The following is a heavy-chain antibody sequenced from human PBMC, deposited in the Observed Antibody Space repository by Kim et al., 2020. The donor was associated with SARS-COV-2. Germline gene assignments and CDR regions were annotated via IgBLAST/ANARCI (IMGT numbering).Heavy chain of an antibody. CDR3: ARGRLQLGSSWYGALSAGGMDV. V-gene: IGHV4-61*01. CDR1: GGSVSSGSYY. CDR2: IYYSGST. D-gene: IGHD6-13*01. J-gene: IGHJ6*02. Sequence: SETLSLTCTVSGGSVSSGSYYWSWIRQPPGKGLEWIGYIYYSGSTNYNPSLKSRVTISVDTSKNQFSLKLSSVTAADTAVYYCARGRLQLGSSWYGALSAGGMDVWGQGTTVTVSS.